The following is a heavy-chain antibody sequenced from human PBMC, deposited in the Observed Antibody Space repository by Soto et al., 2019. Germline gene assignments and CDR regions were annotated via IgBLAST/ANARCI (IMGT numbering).Heavy chain of an antibody. CDR3: ARAYSRIQGFDY. D-gene: IGHD6-13*01. CDR1: GYTFTSYG. V-gene: IGHV1-18*01. Sequence: GASVKVSCKASGYTFTSYGISWVRQAPGQGLEWMGWISAYNGDTNYAQKFQGRVTMTTDTSTSTAYVELRSLRSEDTAVYYCARAYSRIQGFDYWGQGTLVTVSS. CDR2: ISAYNGDT. J-gene: IGHJ4*02.